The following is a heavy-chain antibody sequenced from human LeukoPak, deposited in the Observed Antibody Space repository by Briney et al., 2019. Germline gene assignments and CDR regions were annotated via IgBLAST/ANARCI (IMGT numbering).Heavy chain of an antibody. CDR3: ARYTRLTGGNSDYFDY. CDR2: IYPGDSNT. J-gene: IGHJ4*02. D-gene: IGHD4-23*01. Sequence: GESLKISCKGSGYSFTSYWIGWVRQMPGKGLEWMGIIYPGDSNTRYSPSFQGQVTLSADKSISTAYLQWSSLKASDTAMYYCARYTRLTGGNSDYFDYWGQGTLVTVSS. V-gene: IGHV5-51*01. CDR1: GYSFTSYW.